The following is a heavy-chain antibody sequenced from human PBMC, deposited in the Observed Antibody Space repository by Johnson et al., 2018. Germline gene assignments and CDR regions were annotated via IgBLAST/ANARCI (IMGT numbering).Heavy chain of an antibody. CDR1: GFTFSSYG. CDR3: AKEGLAATQEGSPDDAFDL. Sequence: QVQLVESGGGVVQPGRSLRLSCAASGFTFSSYGMHWVRQAPGKGLEWVAVISYAGSNKYYADSVKGRFTISRANSKETLYRQMNSLRSEDTAVYYCAKEGLAATQEGSPDDAFDLWGQGRMVTVSS. V-gene: IGHV3-30*18. J-gene: IGHJ3*01. D-gene: IGHD2-15*01. CDR2: ISYAGSNK.